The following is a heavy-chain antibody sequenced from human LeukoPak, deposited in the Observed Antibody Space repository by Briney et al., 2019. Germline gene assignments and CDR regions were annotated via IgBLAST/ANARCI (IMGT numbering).Heavy chain of an antibody. D-gene: IGHD3-3*01. J-gene: IGHJ4*02. Sequence: GGSLRLSCAASGFTFSSYSMNWVRQAPGKGLEWVSYISSGSSTIYHADSVKGRFTISRDNAKNSLYLQMNGLRAEDTAVYYCARDPLVLEWSTESLDYWGQGTLVTVSS. CDR2: ISSGSSTI. V-gene: IGHV3-48*01. CDR1: GFTFSSYS. CDR3: ARDPLVLEWSTESLDY.